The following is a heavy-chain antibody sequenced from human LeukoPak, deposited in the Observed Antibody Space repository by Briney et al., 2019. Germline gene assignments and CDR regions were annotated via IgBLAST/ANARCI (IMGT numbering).Heavy chain of an antibody. CDR3: ARETVVPEGYFDL. Sequence: KAGGSLRLSCAASGFTFSSYEMNWVRQAPGKGLEWVSSISSSSSYIYYADSVKGRFTISRDNAKNSLYLQMNSLRAEDTAVYYCARETVVPEGYFDLWGRGTLVTVSS. CDR1: GFTFSSYE. V-gene: IGHV3-21*01. D-gene: IGHD3-22*01. J-gene: IGHJ2*01. CDR2: ISSSSSYI.